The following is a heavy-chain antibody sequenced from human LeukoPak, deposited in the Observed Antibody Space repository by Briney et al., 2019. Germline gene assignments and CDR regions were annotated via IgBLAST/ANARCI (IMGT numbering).Heavy chain of an antibody. CDR2: INHRGHS. D-gene: IGHD4-23*01. Sequence: SETLSLTCAAYGGSFSGYHWNWIRQTPGRGLEWIGEINHRGHSNYNPSLESRVTISVDTSKNQFSLKLRSVAAADTAVYYCARDPTTVVTLPYYFDFWGQGTQVTVSS. CDR1: GGSFSGYH. J-gene: IGHJ4*02. CDR3: ARDPTTVVTLPYYFDF. V-gene: IGHV4-34*01.